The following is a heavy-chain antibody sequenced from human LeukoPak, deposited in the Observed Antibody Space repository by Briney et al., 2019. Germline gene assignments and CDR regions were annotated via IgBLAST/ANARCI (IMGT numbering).Heavy chain of an antibody. CDR1: GGSISSYY. D-gene: IGHD2-2*01. CDR3: ARHYSCSSTSCRQPRWYYYMDV. Sequence: SETLSLTCTVSGGSISSYYWSWIRQPPGKGLEWIGYIYTSGSTNYNPSLKSRVTISVDTSKNQFSLKLSSVTAADTAVYYCARHYSCSSTSCRQPRWYYYMDVWGKGTTVTVS. V-gene: IGHV4-4*09. CDR2: IYTSGST. J-gene: IGHJ6*03.